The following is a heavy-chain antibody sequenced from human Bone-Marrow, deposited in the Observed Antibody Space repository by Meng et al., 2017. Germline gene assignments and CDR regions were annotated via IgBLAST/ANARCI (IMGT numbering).Heavy chain of an antibody. J-gene: IGHJ3*02. CDR3: AREDYGDFRHAFDI. D-gene: IGHD4-17*01. CDR1: GGSISSSSYY. V-gene: IGHV4-39*07. CDR2: IYYSGST. Sequence: LQVQGSGPRLVKPSGTLSLTCTVSGGSISSSSYYWGWIRQPPGKGLEWIGSIYYSGSTYYNPSLKSRVTISVDTSKNQFSLKLSSVTAADAAVYYCAREDYGDFRHAFDIWGQGTMVTVSS.